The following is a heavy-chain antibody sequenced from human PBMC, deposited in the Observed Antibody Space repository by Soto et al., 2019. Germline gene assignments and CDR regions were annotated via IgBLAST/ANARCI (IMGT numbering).Heavy chain of an antibody. Sequence: XSVKVSCKASGSTFTRYGISWVRQAPGQGIEWXGWISXYNGNKNYEQXXQGRVNMXXDTYKSTAYMELRRLRAEDTAVYYCATEVPFDYWGQGTLVTVSS. CDR1: GSTFTRYG. CDR3: ATEVPFDY. CDR2: ISXYNGNK. J-gene: IGHJ4*02. V-gene: IGHV1-18*01. D-gene: IGHD2-2*01.